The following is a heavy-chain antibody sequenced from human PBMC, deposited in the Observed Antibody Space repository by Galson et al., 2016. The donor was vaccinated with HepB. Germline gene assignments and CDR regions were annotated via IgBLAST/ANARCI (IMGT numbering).Heavy chain of an antibody. CDR1: GFKFDDYA. D-gene: IGHD3-10*01. J-gene: IGHJ4*02. CDR2: ISWDGDRL. Sequence: SLRLSCAGSGFKFDDYAMCWVRQAPGKGLEWVSSISWDGDRLHYADSVKGRFTISRDRARTSLYLQMNSLRPEDTALYYCAMVRFSRWGQGTLVSVSS. CDR3: AMVRFSR. V-gene: IGHV3-9*01.